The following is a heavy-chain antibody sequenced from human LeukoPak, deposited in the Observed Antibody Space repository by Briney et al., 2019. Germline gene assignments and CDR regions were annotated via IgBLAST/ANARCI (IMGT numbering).Heavy chain of an antibody. D-gene: IGHD6-19*01. V-gene: IGHV4-34*01. CDR2: INHSGST. CDR3: ARSLAVAGTGSAGSLDLDY. J-gene: IGHJ4*02. CDR1: GGSFSGYY. Sequence: SETLSLTCAVYGGSFSGYYWSWIRQPPGKGLEWIGEINHSGSTNYNPSLKSRVTISVDTSKNQISLKLSSVTAADTAVYYCARSLAVAGTGSAGSLDLDYWGQGTLVTVSS.